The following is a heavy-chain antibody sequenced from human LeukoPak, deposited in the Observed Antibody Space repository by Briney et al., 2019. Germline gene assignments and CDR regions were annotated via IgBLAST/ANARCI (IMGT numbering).Heavy chain of an antibody. CDR1: GGTFSSYA. Sequence: SVKVSCKASGGTFSSYAIRWVRQAPGQGLEWMGGVIPIFGTANYAQKFQGRVTITADESTSTAYMELSSLRSEDTAVYYCARGGLWFGELFDPNFDYWGQGTLVTVSS. CDR2: VIPIFGTA. V-gene: IGHV1-69*13. CDR3: ARGGLWFGELFDPNFDY. D-gene: IGHD3-10*01. J-gene: IGHJ4*02.